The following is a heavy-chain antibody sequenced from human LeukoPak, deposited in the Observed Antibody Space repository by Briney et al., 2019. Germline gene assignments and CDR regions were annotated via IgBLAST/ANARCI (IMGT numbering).Heavy chain of an antibody. CDR1: GFTVSSNY. D-gene: IGHD6-19*01. V-gene: IGHV3-66*01. CDR2: IYSGGST. J-gene: IGHJ4*02. Sequence: GGSLRLSCAASGFTVSSNYMSWVRQAPGKGLEWVSVIYSGGSTYYADSVKVRFTISRDNSKTTLYLQMHSLRAEDTAVYYCARVQAVAGICFDYWGQGTLVTVSS. CDR3: ARVQAVAGICFDY.